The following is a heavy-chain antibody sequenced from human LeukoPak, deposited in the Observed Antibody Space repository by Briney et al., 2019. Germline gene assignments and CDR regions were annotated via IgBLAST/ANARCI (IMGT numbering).Heavy chain of an antibody. CDR2: IYPGDSDT. J-gene: IGHJ4*02. Sequence: GESLKISCKGSGYSFTSYWIGWGRQMAGKGLEWMGIIYPGDSDTRYSPSFQGQVTISADKSISTAYLQWSSLKASDTAMYYCARQAFRSSWRFIDYWGQGTLVTVSS. CDR1: GYSFTSYW. V-gene: IGHV5-51*01. CDR3: ARQAFRSSWRFIDY. D-gene: IGHD6-6*01.